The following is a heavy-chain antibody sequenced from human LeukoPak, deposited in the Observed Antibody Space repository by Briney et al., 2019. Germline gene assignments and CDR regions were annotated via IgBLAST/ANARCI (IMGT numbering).Heavy chain of an antibody. CDR3: ARVYRSSSWYYFDY. D-gene: IGHD6-13*01. CDR1: GYTFTNYA. V-gene: IGHV1-3*01. CDR2: INAGNGNT. J-gene: IGHJ4*02. Sequence: ASVKVSCKASGYTFTNYAIHWVRQAPGQRLEWMGWINAGNGNTKYSQKFQGRVTITRDTSASTAYMELSSLRSEDTAVYYCARVYRSSSWYYFDYWGQGTLVTVSS.